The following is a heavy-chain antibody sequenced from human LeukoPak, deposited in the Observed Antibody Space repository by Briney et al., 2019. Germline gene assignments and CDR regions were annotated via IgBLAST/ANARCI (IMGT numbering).Heavy chain of an antibody. CDR2: INPNSGGS. J-gene: IGHJ3*02. Sequence: ASVKVSCKASGYTFTVYYLHWVRQAPGQGLEWMGWINPNSGGSNYAQKFQGRVIMTRDTSISTAYMELSRLRSDDTAVYYCARDGNWGSLRGAFDIWGQGTIVTVSS. D-gene: IGHD7-27*01. CDR3: ARDGNWGSLRGAFDI. V-gene: IGHV1-2*02. CDR1: GYTFTVYY.